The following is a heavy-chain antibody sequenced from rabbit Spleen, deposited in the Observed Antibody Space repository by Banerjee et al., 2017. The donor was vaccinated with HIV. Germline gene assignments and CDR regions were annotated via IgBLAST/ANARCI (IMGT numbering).Heavy chain of an antibody. CDR3: ARDLTGVIGWNFGW. CDR1: GVSFSTNHY. V-gene: IGHV1S40*01. CDR2: IEGGSSAFS. Sequence: QSLEESGGDLVKPGASLTLTCTASGVSFSTNHYMCWVRQAPGKGLEWIACIEGGSSAFSYFASGAKARFTISKTSSTTVTLQMTSLTAADTATDFCARDLTGVIGWNFGWWGQGTLVTVS. D-gene: IGHD1-1*01. J-gene: IGHJ4*01.